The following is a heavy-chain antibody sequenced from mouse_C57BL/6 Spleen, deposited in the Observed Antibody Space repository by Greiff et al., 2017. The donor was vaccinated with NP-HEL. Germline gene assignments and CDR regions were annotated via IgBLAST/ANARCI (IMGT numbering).Heavy chain of an antibody. J-gene: IGHJ2*01. CDR3: ASLDD. Sequence: EVKLMESGGGLVKPGGSLKLSCAASGFTFSDYGMHWVRQAPEKGLEWVAYISSGSSTIYYADTFQGRGTISRDNAKNTRLLKMKSLRSEDKAMDYCASLDDGGQGTPLPVFS. CDR2: ISSGSSTI. CDR1: GFTFSDYG. V-gene: IGHV5-17*01.